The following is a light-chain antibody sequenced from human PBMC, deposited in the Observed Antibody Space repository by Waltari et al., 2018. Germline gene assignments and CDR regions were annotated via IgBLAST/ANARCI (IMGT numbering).Light chain of an antibody. J-gene: IGKJ4*01. Sequence: PGERATLSCRASQSVSSNLAWYQQKPGQAPRLLIYGASTRATGISARFSGSGSGTEFTLTISSLQSEDFAVYYCQQYNNWPPLTFGGGTKVEIK. CDR1: QSVSSN. CDR3: QQYNNWPPLT. V-gene: IGKV3-15*01. CDR2: GAS.